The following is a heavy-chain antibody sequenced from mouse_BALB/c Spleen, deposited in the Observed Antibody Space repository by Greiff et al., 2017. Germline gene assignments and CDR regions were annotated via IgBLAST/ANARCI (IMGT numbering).Heavy chain of an antibody. Sequence: QVQLQQSGPGLVAPSQSLSITCTVSGFSLTSYGVHWVRQPPGKGLEWLGVIWAGGSTNYNSAFMSRLSISKDNSKSQVFLKMNSLQTDDTAMYYCAREESDSYGPFDYWGQGTTLTVSS. D-gene: IGHD1-1*02. CDR3: AREESDSYGPFDY. CDR2: IWAGGST. CDR1: GFSLTSYG. J-gene: IGHJ2*01. V-gene: IGHV2-9*02.